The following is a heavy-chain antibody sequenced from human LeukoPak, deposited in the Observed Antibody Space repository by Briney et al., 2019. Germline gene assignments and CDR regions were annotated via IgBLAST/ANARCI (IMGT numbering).Heavy chain of an antibody. CDR2: INQSGST. CDR1: GGPFSGYY. J-gene: IGHJ3*02. CDR3: ARGFPRYCSSTSCYSFGAFDI. Sequence: SDTLSLTCAVYGGPFSGYYWSWIRQPPGKGLEWIGEINQSGSTNHNPSLKSLVTISVDTSKNQFSLKLSSVTAADTAVYYCARGFPRYCSSTSCYSFGAFDIWGQGTMVTVSS. V-gene: IGHV4-34*01. D-gene: IGHD2-2*01.